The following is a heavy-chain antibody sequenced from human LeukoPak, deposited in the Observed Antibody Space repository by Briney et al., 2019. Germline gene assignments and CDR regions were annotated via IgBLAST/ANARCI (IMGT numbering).Heavy chain of an antibody. CDR2: IKSKTDGGTT. V-gene: IGHV3-15*01. CDR3: TTGSSMIVVVTPPFDY. D-gene: IGHD3-22*01. CDR1: GFTFSNAW. Sequence: PGGSLRLSCAASGFTFSNAWMSWVRQAPGKGLERVGRIKSKTDGGTTDYAAPVKGRFTISRDDSKNTLYLQMNSLKTEDTAVYYCTTGSSMIVVVTPPFDYWGQGTLVTVSS. J-gene: IGHJ4*02.